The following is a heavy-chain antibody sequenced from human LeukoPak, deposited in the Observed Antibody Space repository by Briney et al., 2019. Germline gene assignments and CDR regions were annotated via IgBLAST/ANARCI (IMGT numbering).Heavy chain of an antibody. D-gene: IGHD6-13*01. J-gene: IGHJ5*02. CDR3: ASQGYSSSGPNGGQNWFDP. V-gene: IGHV1-8*01. CDR2: MDPNSGNT. Sequence: ASVKVSCKASGYTFTSYDINWVRQATGQGLEWMGWMDPNSGNTGYAQKFQGRVTMTRDTSISTAYMELSSLRSEDTAVYYCASQGYSSSGPNGGQNWFDPWGQGTLVTVSS. CDR1: GYTFTSYD.